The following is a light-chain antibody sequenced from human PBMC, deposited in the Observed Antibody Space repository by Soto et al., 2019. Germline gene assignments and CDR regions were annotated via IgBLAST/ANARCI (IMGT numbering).Light chain of an antibody. CDR2: GNN. V-gene: IGLV1-44*01. Sequence: QSVLTQPPSASGTPGQRVTISCSGSSSNIGSNTVNWYLQLPGTAPKLLIYGNNQRPSGVPDRFSGSKSGTSASLAISGLQSEDEADYYCAAWDDSLNGVVFGVGTKLTVL. J-gene: IGLJ2*01. CDR3: AAWDDSLNGVV. CDR1: SSNIGSNT.